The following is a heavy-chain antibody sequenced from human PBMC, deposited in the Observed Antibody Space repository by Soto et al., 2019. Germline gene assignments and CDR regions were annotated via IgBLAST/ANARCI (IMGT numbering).Heavy chain of an antibody. Sequence: QVQLVQSGAEVKKPGASVKVSCKASGYTFTSYGIRWVRQATGQGLEGMGWISAYNGNTNYAQKLQGRVTMTTDPSTSTAYMELRSLRSDDTAVYYCASDEMVRVSATGVDYWGQGTMVTVSS. CDR1: GYTFTSYG. V-gene: IGHV1-18*01. J-gene: IGHJ4*02. CDR2: ISAYNGNT. D-gene: IGHD2-8*01. CDR3: ASDEMVRVSATGVDY.